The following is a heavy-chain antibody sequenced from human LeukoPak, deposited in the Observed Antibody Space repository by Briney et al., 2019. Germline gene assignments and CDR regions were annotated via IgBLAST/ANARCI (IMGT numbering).Heavy chain of an antibody. CDR1: GDSVSSKSAG. CDR2: IYYRSKWCI. CDR3: ARFPRIAAAAYYYYYYMDV. D-gene: IGHD6-13*01. V-gene: IGHV6-1*01. J-gene: IGHJ6*03. Sequence: SQTLSLTCAISGDSVSSKSAGWSWIRQSPSRGLEWLGRIYYRSKWCIDYAVSVTSRISINPDTSKNQFSLQLNSVTPEDTAVYYCARFPRIAAAAYYYYYYMDVWGKGTTVTISS.